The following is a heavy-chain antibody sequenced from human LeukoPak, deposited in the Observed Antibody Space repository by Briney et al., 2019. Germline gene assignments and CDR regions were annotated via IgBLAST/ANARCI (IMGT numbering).Heavy chain of an antibody. CDR1: GGSFSGYY. CDR3: ARVVRITMIVVVMLAYFDY. Sequence: SETLSLTCAVYGGSFSGYYWSWIRQPPGKGLEWIGEINHSGSTNYNPSLKSRVTISVDTSKNQFSLKLSSVTAADTAVYYCARVVRITMIVVVMLAYFDYWGQGTLVTVSS. D-gene: IGHD3-22*01. V-gene: IGHV4-34*01. J-gene: IGHJ4*02. CDR2: INHSGST.